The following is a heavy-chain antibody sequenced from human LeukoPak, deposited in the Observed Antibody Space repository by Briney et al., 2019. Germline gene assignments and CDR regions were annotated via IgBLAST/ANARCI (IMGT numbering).Heavy chain of an antibody. Sequence: SETLSLTCAVYGGSFSGYYCSWIRQPPGRGLEWIGEINHSGSTNYNPSLKSRVTISVDTSKNQFSLKLSSVTAADTAVYYCARGASNGGHRDFSFDYWGQGTLVTVSS. D-gene: IGHD4-23*01. CDR3: ARGASNGGHRDFSFDY. V-gene: IGHV4-34*01. CDR1: GGSFSGYY. J-gene: IGHJ4*02. CDR2: INHSGST.